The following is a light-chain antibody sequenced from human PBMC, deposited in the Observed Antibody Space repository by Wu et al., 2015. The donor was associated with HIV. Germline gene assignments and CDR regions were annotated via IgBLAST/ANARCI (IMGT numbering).Light chain of an antibody. CDR3: QQRSDWPWT. CDR1: QSVSSSY. Sequence: EIVLTQSPGTLSLSPGERATLSCRASQSVSSSYLAWYQQKPGQAPRLLIYGASSRATGIPDRFSGSGSGTDFTLTISRLEPEDFALYYCQQRSDWPWTFGQGTKVEFK. CDR2: GAS. J-gene: IGKJ1*01. V-gene: IGKV3D-20*02.